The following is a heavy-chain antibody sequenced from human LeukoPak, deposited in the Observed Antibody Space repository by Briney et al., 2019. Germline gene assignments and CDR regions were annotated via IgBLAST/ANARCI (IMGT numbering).Heavy chain of an antibody. Sequence: GASVKVSCKASGYTFTSYYMHWVRQAPGQGLEWMGIINPSGGSTSYAQKFQGRVTMTRDTSTSTVYMELSSLRPEDTAVYYCATDCSSTSCPTRDWGQGTLVTVSS. CDR1: GYTFTSYY. CDR2: INPSGGST. V-gene: IGHV1-46*01. J-gene: IGHJ4*02. D-gene: IGHD2-2*01. CDR3: ATDCSSTSCPTRD.